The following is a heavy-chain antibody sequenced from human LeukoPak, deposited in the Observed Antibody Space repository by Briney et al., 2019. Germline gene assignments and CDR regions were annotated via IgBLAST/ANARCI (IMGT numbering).Heavy chain of an antibody. CDR1: GFTFSRYW. V-gene: IGHV3-23*01. J-gene: IGHJ4*02. CDR3: AKEPTDYYDTSGYYLSDY. CDR2: ISGSGGST. Sequence: PGGSLRLSCAASGFTFSRYWMHWVRQAPGKGLEWVSAISGSGGSTYYADSVKGRFTISRDNSKNTLYLQMNSLRAEDTAVYYCAKEPTDYYDTSGYYLSDYWGQGTLVTVSS. D-gene: IGHD3-22*01.